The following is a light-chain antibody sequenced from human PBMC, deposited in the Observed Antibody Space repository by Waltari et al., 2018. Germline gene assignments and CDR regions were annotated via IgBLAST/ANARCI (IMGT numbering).Light chain of an antibody. CDR3: CSYAGSTR. Sequence: QSALTQPRSVSGSPGQSVPISCTGTSRDVGGYNYVSWYQQPPGKAPKLMIYDASTRPSGVPDRFSGSKSGNTASLTISGRQAEDEADYYCCSYAGSTRFGGGTKLTVL. CDR2: DAS. CDR1: SRDVGGYNY. J-gene: IGLJ3*02. V-gene: IGLV2-11*01.